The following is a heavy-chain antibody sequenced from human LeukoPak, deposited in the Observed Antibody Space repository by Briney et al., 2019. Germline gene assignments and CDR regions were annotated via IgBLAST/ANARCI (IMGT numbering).Heavy chain of an antibody. Sequence: SVKVSCKASGGTFSSYAISWVRQAPGQGLEWMGGIIPIFGTANYAQKFQGRVTITTDESTSTAYMELSSLRSEDTAVYYCARVYCSSTSCYYFDYWGQGTLVTVSS. J-gene: IGHJ4*02. CDR2: IIPIFGTA. CDR3: ARVYCSSTSCYYFDY. CDR1: GGTFSSYA. D-gene: IGHD2-2*01. V-gene: IGHV1-69*05.